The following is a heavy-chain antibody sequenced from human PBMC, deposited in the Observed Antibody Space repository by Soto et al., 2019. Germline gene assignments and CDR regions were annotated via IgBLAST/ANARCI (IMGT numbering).Heavy chain of an antibody. J-gene: IGHJ5*02. CDR3: ARHGAPSIAARPSWFDP. CDR1: GGSISSSSYY. D-gene: IGHD6-6*01. Sequence: SETLSLTCTVSGGSISSSSYYWGWIRQPPGKGLEWIGSIYYSGSTYYNPSLKSRVTISVDTSKNQFSLKLSSVTAADTAVYYCARHGAPSIAARPSWFDPWGQGTLVTVSS. V-gene: IGHV4-39*01. CDR2: IYYSGST.